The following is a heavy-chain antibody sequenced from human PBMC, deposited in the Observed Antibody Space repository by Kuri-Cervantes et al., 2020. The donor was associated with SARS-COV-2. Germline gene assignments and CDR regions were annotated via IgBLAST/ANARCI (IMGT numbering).Heavy chain of an antibody. D-gene: IGHD2-21*02. CDR1: GGSISSYY. V-gene: IGHV4-59*01. CDR3: ARDGDSYIPVLDY. Sequence: GSLRLSCTVSGGSISSYYWSWIRQPPGKGLGWIGYIYYSGSTNYNPSLKSRVTISVDTSKNQFSLKLSSVTAADTAVYYCARDGDSYIPVLDYWGQGTLVTVSS. CDR2: IYYSGST. J-gene: IGHJ4*02.